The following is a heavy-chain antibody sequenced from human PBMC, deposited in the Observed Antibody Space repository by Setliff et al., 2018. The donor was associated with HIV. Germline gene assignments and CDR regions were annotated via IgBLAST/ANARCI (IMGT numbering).Heavy chain of an antibody. CDR1: GFVFSNYA. Sequence: PGGSLRLSCAASGFVFSNYAMSWVRQAPERGLEWVSAISGSGGNTYYADSVKGRFTISRDNSKNTLYLQMNSLRAEDTAVYYCAKCGGTCWHNFFGPWGQGTLVTVSS. CDR3: AKCGGTCWHNFFGP. J-gene: IGHJ5*02. CDR2: ISGSGGNT. V-gene: IGHV3-23*01. D-gene: IGHD2-15*01.